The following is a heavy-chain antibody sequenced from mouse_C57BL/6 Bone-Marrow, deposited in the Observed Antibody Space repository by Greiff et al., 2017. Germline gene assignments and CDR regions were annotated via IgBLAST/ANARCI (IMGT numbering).Heavy chain of an antibody. D-gene: IGHD4-1*01. Sequence: EVKLQESGGGLVKPGGSLKLSCAASGFTFSSYAMSWVRQTPEKRLEWVATISDGGSYTYYPDNVKGRFTISRDNAKNNLYLQMSHLKSEDTAMYYCARGWDKDDYWGQGTTLTVSS. CDR1: GFTFSSYA. CDR3: ARGWDKDDY. V-gene: IGHV5-4*03. J-gene: IGHJ2*01. CDR2: ISDGGSYT.